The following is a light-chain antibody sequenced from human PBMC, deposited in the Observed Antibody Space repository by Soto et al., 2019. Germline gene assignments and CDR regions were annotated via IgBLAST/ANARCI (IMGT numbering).Light chain of an antibody. CDR3: SSYTRSNTLVI. V-gene: IGLV2-14*01. CDR1: SSDVGAYNY. CDR2: EVS. J-gene: IGLJ2*01. Sequence: ALTQPASVSGSPGQSITISCTGTSSDVGAYNYVSWYQQHPGKAPKLMIYEVSNRPSGVSNRFSGSKFGNTASLTISGLQAEDEADYYCSSYTRSNTLVIFGGGTKVTVL.